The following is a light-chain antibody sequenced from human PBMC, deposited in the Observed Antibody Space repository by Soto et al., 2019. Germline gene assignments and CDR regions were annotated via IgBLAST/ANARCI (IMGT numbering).Light chain of an antibody. J-gene: IGLJ1*01. Sequence: QSALTQPASVSGSPGQSITISCSGTSSDIGSYDHVAWYQQFPGKSPKLIIYAVSDRPSGVSDRFSGSKSGISASLTISGLKTEHEAYYSCISSTVRQSSLVATGTKV. CDR3: ISSTVRQSSL. V-gene: IGLV2-14*03. CDR2: AVS. CDR1: SSDIGSYDH.